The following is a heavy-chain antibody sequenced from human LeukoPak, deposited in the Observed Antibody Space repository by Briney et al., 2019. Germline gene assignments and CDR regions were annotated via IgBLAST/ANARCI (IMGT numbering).Heavy chain of an antibody. J-gene: IGHJ4*02. V-gene: IGHV1-18*01. CDR3: ARDGDYDSGSYSYLYYFDY. CDR2: ISAYNGNT. D-gene: IGHD1-26*01. Sequence: ASVKVSCKASGYTFTSYGISWVRQAPGQGLEWMGWISAYNGNTNYAQKLQGRVTMTTDISTSTAYMELRSLRSDDTAVYYCARDGDYDSGSYSYLYYFDYWGQGTLVTVSS. CDR1: GYTFTSYG.